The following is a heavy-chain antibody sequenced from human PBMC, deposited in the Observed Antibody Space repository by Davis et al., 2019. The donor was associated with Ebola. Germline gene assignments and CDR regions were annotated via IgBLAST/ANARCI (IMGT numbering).Heavy chain of an antibody. V-gene: IGHV1-18*04. D-gene: IGHD1-1*01. Sequence: AASVKVSCRTSGYTFTNYGITWVRQAPGQGLEWMGWINPHNGNANYAQNVQGRVTMTTDTSTSTAYMAVGSLRSDDTAVYYCARAQFPTTSDHWGQGTLVTVSS. CDR3: ARAQFPTTSDH. CDR1: GYTFTNYG. J-gene: IGHJ4*02. CDR2: INPHNGNA.